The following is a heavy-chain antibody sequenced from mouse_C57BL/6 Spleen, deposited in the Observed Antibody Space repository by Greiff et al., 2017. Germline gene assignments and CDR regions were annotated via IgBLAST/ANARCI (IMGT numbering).Heavy chain of an antibody. Sequence: QVQLQQSGAELTRPGASVKLSCKASGYTFTGYGIRWVKQRTGQGLEWIGEIFPRSGSTYYNEKFKGKATLTADKSSNTDYMQLSSLTSEASVVYFGADGAGPWLAYWGQGTLVTVSA. J-gene: IGHJ3*01. D-gene: IGHD1-1*02. V-gene: IGHV1-81*01. CDR3: ADGAGPWLAY. CDR2: IFPRSGST. CDR1: GYTFTGYG.